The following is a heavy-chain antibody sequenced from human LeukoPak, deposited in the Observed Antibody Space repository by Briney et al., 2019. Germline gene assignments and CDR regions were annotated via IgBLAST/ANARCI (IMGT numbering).Heavy chain of an antibody. CDR2: ISDSGSGGST. CDR3: AKASRYSGTFPPDY. J-gene: IGHJ4*02. CDR1: GFTFSSYG. V-gene: IGHV3-23*01. Sequence: GGSLRLSCAASGFTFSSYGMTWVRQAPGKGLEWVSAISDSGSGGSTYYADSVKGRFTISRDNSKNTLYLQMNSLRAEDTAVYYCAKASRYSGTFPPDYWGQGTLVTVSS. D-gene: IGHD1-26*01.